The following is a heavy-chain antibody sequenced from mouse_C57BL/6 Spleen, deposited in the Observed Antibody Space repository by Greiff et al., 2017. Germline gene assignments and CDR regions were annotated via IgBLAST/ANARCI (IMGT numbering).Heavy chain of an antibody. CDR2: IDTEAGGT. D-gene: IGHD1-3*01. CDR1: GFNITDYY. Sequence: VQLKQSGAELVQPGASVKLSCTASGFNITDYYMHWVKQSTEQGLEWIGRIDTEAGGTKWTPKCQGKATITVDTASNTAYVQLSSLTSEDTAGYYCARGDNNGVYYFDYWGQGTTLTVSS. CDR3: ARGDNNGVYYFDY. J-gene: IGHJ2*01. V-gene: IGHV14-2*01.